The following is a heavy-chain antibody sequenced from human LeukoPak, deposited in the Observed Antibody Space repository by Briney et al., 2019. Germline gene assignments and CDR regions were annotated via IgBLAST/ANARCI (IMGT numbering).Heavy chain of an antibody. CDR1: GFTFSDAW. CDR3: ARGTYSSSWNFDY. V-gene: IGHV3-21*01. CDR2: ISSSSSYI. D-gene: IGHD6-13*01. Sequence: GGSLRLSCAASGFTFSDAWMNWVRQAPGKGLEWVSSISSSSSYIYYADSVKGRFTISRDNAKNSLYLQMNSLRAEDTAVYYCARGTYSSSWNFDYWGQGTLVTVSS. J-gene: IGHJ4*02.